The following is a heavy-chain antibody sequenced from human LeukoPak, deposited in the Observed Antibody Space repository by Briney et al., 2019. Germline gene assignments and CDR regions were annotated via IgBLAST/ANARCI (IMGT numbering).Heavy chain of an antibody. CDR3: ARTYYDSSGYPD. CDR2: IYYSGST. J-gene: IGHJ4*02. Sequence: SETLSLTCTVSGYSISSGYYWGWIRQPPGKGLEWIGSIYYSGSTYYNPSLKSRVTISVDTSKNQFSLKLSSVTAADTAVYYCARTYYDSSGYPDWGQGTLVTVSS. V-gene: IGHV4-38-2*02. CDR1: GYSISSGYY. D-gene: IGHD3-22*01.